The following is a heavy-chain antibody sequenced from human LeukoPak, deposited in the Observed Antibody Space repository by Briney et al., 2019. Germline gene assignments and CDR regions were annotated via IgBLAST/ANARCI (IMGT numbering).Heavy chain of an antibody. CDR1: GGSISSSSYY. V-gene: IGHV4-39*07. Sequence: PSETLSLTCTVSGGSISSSSYYWGWIRQPPGKGLEWIGSIYYSGSTYYNPSLKSRVTISVDTSKNQFSLKLSSVTAADTAVYYCARAVVVPAADSVVVYYWGQGTLVTVSS. D-gene: IGHD2-2*01. CDR3: ARAVVVPAADSVVVYY. J-gene: IGHJ4*02. CDR2: IYYSGST.